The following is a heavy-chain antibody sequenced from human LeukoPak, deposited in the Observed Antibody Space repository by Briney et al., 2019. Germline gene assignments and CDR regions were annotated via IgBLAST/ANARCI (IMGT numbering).Heavy chain of an antibody. CDR3: ARRALFGDSGYDYNWFDP. CDR2: MNPNSGNT. V-gene: IGHV1-8*01. J-gene: IGHJ5*02. Sequence: ASVKVSCKASGYTFTSYDINWVRQATGQGLEWMGWMNPNSGNTGYAQKFQGRVTMTRNTSISTAYMELSSLRSNDTAVYYCARRALFGDSGYDYNWFDPWGQGTLVTVSS. CDR1: GYTFTSYD. D-gene: IGHD5-12*01.